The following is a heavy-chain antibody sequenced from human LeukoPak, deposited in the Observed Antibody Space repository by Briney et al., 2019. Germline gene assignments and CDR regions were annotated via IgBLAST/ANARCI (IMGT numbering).Heavy chain of an antibody. D-gene: IGHD3-3*01. CDR1: GGSISSYY. V-gene: IGHV4-4*07. Sequence: SETLSLTCTVSGGSISSYYWSWIRQPAGKGLEWIGRIYTSGSTNYNPSLKSRVTISVDTSKNQFSLKLSSVTAADTAVYYCARLVFLEWLSHNYYFDYWGQGTLVTVSS. CDR2: IYTSGST. CDR3: ARLVFLEWLSHNYYFDY. J-gene: IGHJ4*02.